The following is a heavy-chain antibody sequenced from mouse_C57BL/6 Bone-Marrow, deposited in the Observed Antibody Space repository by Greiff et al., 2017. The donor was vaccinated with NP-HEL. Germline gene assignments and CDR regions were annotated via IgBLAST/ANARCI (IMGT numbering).Heavy chain of an antibody. V-gene: IGHV1-82*01. CDR1: GYAFSSSW. Sequence: VQLQQSGPELVKPGASVKISCKASGYAFSSSWMNWVKQRPGKGLEWIGRIYPGDGDTNYNGKFKGKATLTADKSYSTAYMQLSSLTSEDSAVYFCAIITTVVDYYAMDYWGQGTSVTVSS. D-gene: IGHD1-1*01. CDR2: IYPGDGDT. J-gene: IGHJ4*01. CDR3: AIITTVVDYYAMDY.